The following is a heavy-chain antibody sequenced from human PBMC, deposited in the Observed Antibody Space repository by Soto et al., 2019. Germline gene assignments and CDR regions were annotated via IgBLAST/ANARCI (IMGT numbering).Heavy chain of an antibody. D-gene: IGHD6-13*01. CDR2: ISSSGSTI. CDR1: GFTFSSYE. J-gene: IGHJ4*02. CDR3: ASSAHMGSSYNFDY. V-gene: IGHV3-48*03. Sequence: GGSLRLSCAASGFTFSSYEMNWVRQAPGKGLEWVSYISSSGSTIYYADSVKGRFTISRDNAKNSLYLQMNSLRAEDTAVYYCASSAHMGSSYNFDYWGQGTLVTVSS.